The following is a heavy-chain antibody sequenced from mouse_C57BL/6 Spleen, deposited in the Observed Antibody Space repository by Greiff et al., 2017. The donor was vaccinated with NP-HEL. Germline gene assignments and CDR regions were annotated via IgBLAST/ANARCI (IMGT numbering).Heavy chain of an antibody. CDR1: GYTFTSYW. J-gene: IGHJ1*03. Sequence: VQLQQPGAELVKPGASVKLSCKASGYTFTSYWMHWVKQRPGQGLEWIGMIHPNSGSTNYNEKFKSKATLTVDKSSSTAYMQLSSLTSEDSAVYYCARHYDYDEYFDVWGTGTTVTVSS. CDR2: IHPNSGST. V-gene: IGHV1-64*01. D-gene: IGHD2-4*01. CDR3: ARHYDYDEYFDV.